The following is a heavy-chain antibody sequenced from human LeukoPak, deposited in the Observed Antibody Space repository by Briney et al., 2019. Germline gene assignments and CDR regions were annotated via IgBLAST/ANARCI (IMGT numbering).Heavy chain of an antibody. Sequence: GGSLRLSCAASGFTFSDYYMSWIRQAPGKGLEWVSYISSSGSTIYYADSVKGRFTISRDNAQNSLSLQMNSLRAEDTAVYYCAKDLDFWSTENYFDYWGQGTLVTVSS. CDR1: GFTFSDYY. J-gene: IGHJ4*02. D-gene: IGHD3-3*01. CDR3: AKDLDFWSTENYFDY. CDR2: ISSSGSTI. V-gene: IGHV3-11*01.